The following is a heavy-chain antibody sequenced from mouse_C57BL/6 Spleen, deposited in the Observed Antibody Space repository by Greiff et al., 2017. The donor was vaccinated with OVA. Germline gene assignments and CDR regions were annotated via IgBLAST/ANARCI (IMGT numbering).Heavy chain of an antibody. CDR3: ARAGEYDDGGVAWFAY. CDR1: GYTFTSYW. D-gene: IGHD2-12*01. J-gene: IGHJ3*01. V-gene: IGHV1-55*01. CDR2: IYPGSGST. Sequence: QVQLQQPGAELVKPGASVKMSCKASGYTFTSYWITWVKQRPGQGLAWIGDIYPGSGSTNYNEKFKSKATLTVDTSSSTAYMQLSSLTSEDAAVYYCARAGEYDDGGVAWFAYWGQGTLVTVSA.